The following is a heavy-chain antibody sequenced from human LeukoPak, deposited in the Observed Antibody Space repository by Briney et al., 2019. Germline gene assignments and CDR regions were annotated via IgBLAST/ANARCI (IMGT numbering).Heavy chain of an antibody. J-gene: IGHJ4*02. CDR3: ARDSWQQLPDY. V-gene: IGHV1-2*02. D-gene: IGHD6-13*01. CDR2: INPNSGGT. CDR1: GYTFTGYY. Sequence: ASVNVSCKASGYTFTGYYMQWVRQAPGQRLEWMGWINPNSGGTNYAQKFQGRVTMPKDTSISTAYMELSRLRSDDTAVYYCARDSWQQLPDYWGQGTLVTVSS.